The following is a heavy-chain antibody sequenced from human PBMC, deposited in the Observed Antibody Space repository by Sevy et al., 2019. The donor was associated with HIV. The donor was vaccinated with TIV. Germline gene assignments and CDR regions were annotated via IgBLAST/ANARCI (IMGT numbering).Heavy chain of an antibody. CDR1: GFTFSTYR. V-gene: IGHV3-21*01. CDR3: ARDGARITMVQGVMAYYHGMDV. Sequence: LSLTCAASGFTFSTYRMNWVRQAPGKGLEWVSSISSSSNYIYYADSVKGRFTISRDNAKNSLYLQMKSVRAEDTAVYYCARDGARITMVQGVMAYYHGMDVWGQGTTVTVSS. J-gene: IGHJ6*02. D-gene: IGHD3-10*01. CDR2: ISSSSNYI.